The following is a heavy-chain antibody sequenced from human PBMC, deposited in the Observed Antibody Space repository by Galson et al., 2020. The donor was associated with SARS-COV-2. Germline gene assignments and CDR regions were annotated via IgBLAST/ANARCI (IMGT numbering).Heavy chain of an antibody. CDR2: IYDNEST. J-gene: IGHJ3*02. V-gene: IGHV4-59*08. D-gene: IGHD6-13*01. CDR3: ARHRVAAAARDAFDI. Sequence: ETSETLSLTCTVSGGSTRSYYWSWIRQPPGKGLEWIGYIYDNESTNYNPSLKNRVTISVDTSKNQFSVKLSYVTAADTAVYYCARHRVAAAARDAFDIWGQGTMVTVSS. CDR1: GGSTRSYY.